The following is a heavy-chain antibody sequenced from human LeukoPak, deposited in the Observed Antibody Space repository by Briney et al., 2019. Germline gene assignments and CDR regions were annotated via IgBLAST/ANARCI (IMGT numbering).Heavy chain of an antibody. Sequence: ASVKVSCKASGYTFTSYGIGWVRQAPGQGLEWMGWISAYNGNTNYAQKLQGRVTMTTDTSTSTAYMELRSLRSDDTAVYYCARDKGVVVAADFDYWGQGTLVTVSS. CDR1: GYTFTSYG. CDR3: ARDKGVVVAADFDY. D-gene: IGHD2-15*01. V-gene: IGHV1-18*01. CDR2: ISAYNGNT. J-gene: IGHJ4*02.